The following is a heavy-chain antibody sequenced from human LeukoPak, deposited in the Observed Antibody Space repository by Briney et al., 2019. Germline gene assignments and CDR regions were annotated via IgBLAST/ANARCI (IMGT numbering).Heavy chain of an antibody. V-gene: IGHV3-64*01. CDR2: ISSNGGST. Sequence: PGGSLRPSCAASGFTFSSYAMHWVRQAPGKGLEYVSAISSNGGSTYYANSVKGRFTISRDNSKNTLYLQMGSLRAEDMAVYYCARDRKGAAGTVGSGGRGPRYGMDVWGQGTTVTVSS. CDR3: ARDRKGAAGTVGSGGRGPRYGMDV. CDR1: GFTFSSYA. J-gene: IGHJ6*02. D-gene: IGHD6-13*01.